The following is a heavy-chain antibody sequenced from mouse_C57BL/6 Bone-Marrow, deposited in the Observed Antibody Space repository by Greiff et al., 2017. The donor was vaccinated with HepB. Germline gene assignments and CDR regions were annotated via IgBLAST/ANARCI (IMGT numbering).Heavy chain of an antibody. D-gene: IGHD1-1*01. J-gene: IGHJ1*03. V-gene: IGHV14-3*01. Sequence: VQLKESVAELVRPGASVKLSCTASGFNIKNTYMHWVKQRPEQGLEWIGRIDPANGNTKYAPKFQGKATITADTSSNTAYLQLSSLTSEDTAIYYCARSRIYYYGSRGYFDVWGTGTTVTVSP. CDR3: ARSRIYYYGSRGYFDV. CDR2: IDPANGNT. CDR1: GFNIKNTY.